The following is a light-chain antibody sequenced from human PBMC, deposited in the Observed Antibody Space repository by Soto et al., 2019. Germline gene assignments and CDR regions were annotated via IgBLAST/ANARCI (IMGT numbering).Light chain of an antibody. CDR1: QSFGSSY. Sequence: EIVLRQSPGALSLSPGERATLSCRASQSFGSSYLAWYQQKPGQAPRLLIYGASTRATGSPARFSGSGSGTDFTLTIISLEPEDFAVYYCQQRSNWSITFGQGTRLEI. V-gene: IGKV3D-20*02. CDR3: QQRSNWSIT. CDR2: GAS. J-gene: IGKJ5*01.